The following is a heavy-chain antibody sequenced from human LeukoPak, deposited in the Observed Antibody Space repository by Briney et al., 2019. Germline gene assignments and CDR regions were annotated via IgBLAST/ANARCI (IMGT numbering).Heavy chain of an antibody. D-gene: IGHD1-26*01. Sequence: GGSLRLSCAVSGFTFRSYWMSWVRQAPGKGLEWVANINQDGSEKDYVDSVKGRFTISRDNAKNSLYPQMNSLRAEDTAVYYCARARGSYDLDYWGQGTLVTVSS. CDR2: INQDGSEK. CDR3: ARARGSYDLDY. V-gene: IGHV3-7*04. J-gene: IGHJ4*02. CDR1: GFTFRSYW.